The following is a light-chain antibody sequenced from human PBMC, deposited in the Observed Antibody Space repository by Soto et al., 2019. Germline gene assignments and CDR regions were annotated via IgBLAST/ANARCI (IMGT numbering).Light chain of an antibody. CDR2: GAS. Sequence: EIVLTQSPGILSLSPGERASLSVGASQSISSSFLAWYQQKPGQAPRLLIYGASIRATGIPDRFSGSGSGTDFTLTITRLEPEDFAVYYCQLYGNSRTFGQGTKVDIK. CDR3: QLYGNSRT. CDR1: QSISSSF. J-gene: IGKJ1*01. V-gene: IGKV3-20*01.